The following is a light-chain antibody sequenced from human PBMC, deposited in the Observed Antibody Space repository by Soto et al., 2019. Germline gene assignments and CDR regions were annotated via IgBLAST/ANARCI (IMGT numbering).Light chain of an antibody. CDR3: QQRSTWPFT. CDR2: DAS. Sequence: EIVLTQSPATLSLSPGERATLSCRASQSISSYLACYQQKPDQAPRLLIYDASNRATGIPARFSGSGSGTAFTLTISSLAPEDCAVYYCQQRSTWPFTFGPGTKVDIK. CDR1: QSISSY. J-gene: IGKJ3*01. V-gene: IGKV3-11*01.